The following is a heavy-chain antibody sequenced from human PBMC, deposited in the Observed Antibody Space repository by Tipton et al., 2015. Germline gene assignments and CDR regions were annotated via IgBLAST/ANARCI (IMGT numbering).Heavy chain of an antibody. V-gene: IGHV3-21*04. CDR3: AKASPYYYDSSGFYWYFDL. CDR2: ISSDSSGI. CDR1: GFTFTNYV. D-gene: IGHD3-22*01. Sequence: SLRLSCAASGFTFTNYVMNWVRQAPGQGLEWVSSISSDSSGIYYADSLKGRFTISRDNATNSLYLQMNSLRAEDTALYYCAKASPYYYDSSGFYWYFDLWGRGTLVTVSS. J-gene: IGHJ2*01.